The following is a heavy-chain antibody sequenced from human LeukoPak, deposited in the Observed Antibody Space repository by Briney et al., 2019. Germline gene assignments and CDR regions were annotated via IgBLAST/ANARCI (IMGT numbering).Heavy chain of an antibody. J-gene: IGHJ6*03. D-gene: IGHD5-24*01. V-gene: IGHV4-28*03. CDR2: IYYSGSI. CDR3: ARDAQGWRYYYYYMDV. CDR1: GYSISSSNW. Sequence: PSETLSLTCAVSGYSISSSNWWGWIRQPPGKGLEWIGYIYYSGSIYYNPSLKSRVTMSVDTSKNQFSLKLSSVTAVDTAVYYCARDAQGWRYYYYYMDVWGKGTTVTVSS.